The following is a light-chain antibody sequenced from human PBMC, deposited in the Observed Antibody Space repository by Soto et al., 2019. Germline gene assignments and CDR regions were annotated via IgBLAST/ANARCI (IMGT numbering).Light chain of an antibody. CDR1: QGIGNS. CDR3: LQHNSYPRT. J-gene: IGKJ1*01. Sequence: DIQMTQSPSSLSASVVDRVTITCRASQGIGNSLGWFQQKPGRAPKRLMYAASSLESGVPPRFSGSGSGTEFTLTISSLQPEDFATYYCLQHNSYPRTFGQGTKVEIK. CDR2: AAS. V-gene: IGKV1-17*01.